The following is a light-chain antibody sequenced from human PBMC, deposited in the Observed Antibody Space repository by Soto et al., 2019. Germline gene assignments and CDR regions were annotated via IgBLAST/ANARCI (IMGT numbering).Light chain of an antibody. CDR2: DVT. CDR1: SSDVGGYNY. J-gene: IGLJ3*02. CDR3: SSYTSSSTPLV. V-gene: IGLV2-14*01. Sequence: QSALTQPASVSGCPGQSITISCTGTSSDVGGYNYVSWYQQHPGKAPKLMIYDVTNRPSGVSNRFSGSKSGNTASLTISGLQAEDEADYYFSSYTSSSTPLVFGGGTKLTVL.